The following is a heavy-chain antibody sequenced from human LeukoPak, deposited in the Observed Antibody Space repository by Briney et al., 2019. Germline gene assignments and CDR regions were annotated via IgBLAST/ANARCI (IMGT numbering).Heavy chain of an antibody. Sequence: SETLSLTCAVYGGSFSGYYWSWIRQPPGKGLEWIGEINHSGSTNYNPSLKSRVTISVDTSKNQFSLKLSSVTAADMAVYYCADSTALGTPFDYWGQGTLVTVSS. V-gene: IGHV4-34*01. CDR2: INHSGST. CDR3: ADSTALGTPFDY. J-gene: IGHJ4*02. CDR1: GGSFSGYY. D-gene: IGHD5-18*01.